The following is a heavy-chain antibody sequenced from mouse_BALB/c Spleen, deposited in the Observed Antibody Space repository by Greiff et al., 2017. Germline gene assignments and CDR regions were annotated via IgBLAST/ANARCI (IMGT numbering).Heavy chain of an antibody. D-gene: IGHD2-2*01. J-gene: IGHJ1*01. CDR2: ISSGGSYT. Sequence: EVMLVESGGGLVKPGGSLKLSCAASGFTFSSYTMSWVRQTPEKRLEWVATISSGGSYTYYPDSVKGRFTISRDNAKNTLYLQMSSLKSEDTAMYYCTRDGGLRQYFDVWGAGTTVTVS. CDR3: TRDGGLRQYFDV. CDR1: GFTFSSYT. V-gene: IGHV5-6-4*01.